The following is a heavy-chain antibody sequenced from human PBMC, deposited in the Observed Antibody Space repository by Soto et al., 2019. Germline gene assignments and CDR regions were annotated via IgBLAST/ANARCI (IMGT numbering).Heavy chain of an antibody. D-gene: IGHD2-8*01. V-gene: IGHV4-39*01. CDR2: VYYRGRS. CDR3: VSQRTSVLTQAYFDY. CDR1: GGSVSNSNYY. Sequence: SETLSLTCTVSGGSVSNSNYYWGWTRQSPGKGLEWIGSVYYRGRSYSKSSVKSRVTISVDTSKNQFSLNLNSVTASDTAVYYCVSQRTSVLTQAYFDYWGPGALVTVSS. J-gene: IGHJ4*02.